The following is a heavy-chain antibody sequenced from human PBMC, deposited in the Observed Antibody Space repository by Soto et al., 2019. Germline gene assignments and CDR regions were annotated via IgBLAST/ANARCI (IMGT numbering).Heavy chain of an antibody. CDR3: AKGNYDWWSGYYEYYMYF. Sequence: EVQLLESGGGLVQPGGSLRLSCAASGFTFSLYAMSWVRQATGKGLEWVSAIGGSGGSTYYEDSVKGRFTISRDNSKKPLYLQMNSLRAEDTAVYYCAKGNYDWWSGYYEYYMYFWGKGTMVTVS. CDR2: IGGSGGST. CDR1: GFTFSLYA. V-gene: IGHV3-23*01. J-gene: IGHJ6*03. D-gene: IGHD3-3*01.